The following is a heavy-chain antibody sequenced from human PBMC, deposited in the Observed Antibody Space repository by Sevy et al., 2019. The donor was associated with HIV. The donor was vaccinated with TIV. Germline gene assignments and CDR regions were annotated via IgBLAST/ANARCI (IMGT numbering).Heavy chain of an antibody. CDR2: IKQDGSEK. Sequence: GGSLRLSCAASGFTFSSYWMSWVRQAPGKGLEWVANIKQDGSEKYYVDSVKGRFTISRDNAKSSLYLQMNSLRAEDTAVYYCARDDVEMATIGAFDIWGQGTMVTASS. CDR1: GFTFSSYW. CDR3: ARDDVEMATIGAFDI. D-gene: IGHD5-12*01. V-gene: IGHV3-7*01. J-gene: IGHJ3*02.